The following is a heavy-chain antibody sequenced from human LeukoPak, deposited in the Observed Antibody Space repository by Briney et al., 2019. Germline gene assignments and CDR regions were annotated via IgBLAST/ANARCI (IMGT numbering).Heavy chain of an antibody. J-gene: IGHJ5*02. D-gene: IGHD3-10*01. CDR3: ARGYYGSGTFNWFDP. Sequence: GGSLRLSCAASEFSVGSNYMTWVRQAPGKGLEWVSLIYSGGSTYYADSVKGRFTISRDNSKNTLYLQMNSLRAEDTAVYYCARGYYGSGTFNWFDPWGQGTLVTVSS. CDR1: EFSVGSNY. CDR2: IYSGGST. V-gene: IGHV3-66*01.